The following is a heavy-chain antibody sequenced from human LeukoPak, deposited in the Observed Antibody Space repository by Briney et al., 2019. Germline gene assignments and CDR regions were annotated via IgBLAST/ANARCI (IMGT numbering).Heavy chain of an antibody. J-gene: IGHJ4*02. V-gene: IGHV1-2*02. CDR3: ARAEAPLRYFDKPIDN. CDR2: INPNSGGT. CDR1: GYTFTGYY. D-gene: IGHD3-9*01. Sequence: GASVKVSCKASGYTFTGYYMHWVRQAPGQGLEWMGWINPNSGGTNYAQKFQGRVTMTRDTSISTAYMELSRLRSDDTAVYYCARAEAPLRYFDKPIDNWGQGTLVTVSS.